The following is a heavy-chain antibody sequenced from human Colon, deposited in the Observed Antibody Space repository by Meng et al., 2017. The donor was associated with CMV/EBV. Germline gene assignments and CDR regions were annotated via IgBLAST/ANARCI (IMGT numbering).Heavy chain of an antibody. CDR1: GYSFTGYY. CDR2: MDPTTGRT. D-gene: IGHD3-16*01. V-gene: IGHV1-2*02. J-gene: IGHJ1*01. CDR3: ASHSSYVWGSHH. Sequence: VELVQSGAEVRMPRASVMVSCKASGYSFTGYYIHWVRQAPGQGLEWMGWMDPTTGRTDYAQKFQGTVTMTRDTSISTAYLELSRLTSDDTAVYYCASHSSYVWGSHHWGQGTLVTVSS.